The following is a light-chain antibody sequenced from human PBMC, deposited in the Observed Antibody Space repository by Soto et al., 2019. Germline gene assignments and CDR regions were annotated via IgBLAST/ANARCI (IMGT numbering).Light chain of an antibody. CDR2: EVT. V-gene: IGLV2-8*01. J-gene: IGLJ2*01. CDR1: SSDVGGYNY. CDR3: SSYAGSNNFFLV. Sequence: QSALTQPPSASGSPGQSVTISCTGTSSDVGGYNYVSWYQHHPGRAPKLIIYEVTKRPSGVPDRFSGSKSGNTASLTVSGLQAEDEADYYCSSYAGSNNFFLVFGGGTKVTVL.